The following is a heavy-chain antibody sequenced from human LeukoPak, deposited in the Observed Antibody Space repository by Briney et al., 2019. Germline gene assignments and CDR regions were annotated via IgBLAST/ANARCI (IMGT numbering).Heavy chain of an antibody. CDR3: ARVTGYMIEDYFDY. V-gene: IGHV4-59*01. J-gene: IGHJ4*02. D-gene: IGHD3-22*01. CDR1: GGSISSYY. CDR2: IYYSGST. Sequence: SETLSLTCTVSGGSISSYYWSWIRQPPGKGLEWIGYIYYSGSTNYNSSLRSRVTISVDTSKNQFSLKLRSVTAADTAVYYCARVTGYMIEDYFDYWGQGTLVSVSS.